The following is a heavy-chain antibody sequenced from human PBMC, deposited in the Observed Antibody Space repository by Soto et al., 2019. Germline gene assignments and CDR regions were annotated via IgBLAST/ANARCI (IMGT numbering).Heavy chain of an antibody. D-gene: IGHD1-26*01. J-gene: IGHJ2*01. CDR1: GGTFSSPT. CDR2: VSPIFGTT. CDR3: AGGGSSGGWYFDV. V-gene: IGHV1-69*01. Sequence: QVQLVQSGAEVKKPGSSVKVSCKASGGTFSSPTISWVRQAPGQGLEWMGGVSPIFGTTYYAQKFQGRLTITADASSGTAYRELSSIKSEDTAVYYCAGGGSSGGWYFDVWGRGTLLTVSS.